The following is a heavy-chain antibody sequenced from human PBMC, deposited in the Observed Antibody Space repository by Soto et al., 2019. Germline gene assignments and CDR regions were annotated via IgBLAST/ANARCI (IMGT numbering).Heavy chain of an antibody. Sequence: VQLVESGGGVVQPGRSLRLSCAASGFTFSSYGMHWVRQAPGKGLEWVAVIWYDGTKKYYADSVKGRFTISRDNSKNTLYLQMNSLRAEDTAVYYCARDRCGGDCYDVDYWGQGTLVTVSS. CDR2: IWYDGTKK. CDR1: GFTFSSYG. D-gene: IGHD2-21*02. V-gene: IGHV3-33*01. J-gene: IGHJ4*02. CDR3: ARDRCGGDCYDVDY.